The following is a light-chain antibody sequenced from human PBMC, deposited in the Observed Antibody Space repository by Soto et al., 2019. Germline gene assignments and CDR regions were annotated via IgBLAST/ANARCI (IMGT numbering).Light chain of an antibody. J-gene: IGKJ1*01. V-gene: IGKV3-11*01. Sequence: EIVLTQSPATLSLSPGETATLSCRASQSVSSYLAWYQQKPGQPPRLLIYDASNRATGIPARFSGSGSGTDFTLTISSLEPEDFAVYYCQRRSNWSTTFGQGTKVDIK. CDR3: QRRSNWSTT. CDR2: DAS. CDR1: QSVSSY.